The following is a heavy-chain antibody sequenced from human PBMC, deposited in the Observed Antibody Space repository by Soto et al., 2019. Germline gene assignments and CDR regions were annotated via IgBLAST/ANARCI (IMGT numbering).Heavy chain of an antibody. J-gene: IGHJ4*02. CDR1: SGSISSSNW. CDR3: ARRGIAERYFDY. CDR2: IYHSGST. Sequence: QVQLQESGPGLVKPSGTLSLTCAVSSGSISSSNWWSWVRQPLGKGLEWIGEIYHSGSTNYNPPLKSRVSISVDKSKNQFSLKLSSVTAADTAVYYCARRGIAERYFDYWGQGTLVTVSS. V-gene: IGHV4-4*02. D-gene: IGHD6-13*01.